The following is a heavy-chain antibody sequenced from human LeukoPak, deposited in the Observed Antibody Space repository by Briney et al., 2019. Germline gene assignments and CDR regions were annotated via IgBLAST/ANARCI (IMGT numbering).Heavy chain of an antibody. V-gene: IGHV3-21*01. CDR1: GFTFSTYN. J-gene: IGHJ4*02. Sequence: GGSLRLSCAASGFTFSTYNMNWVRQAPGKGLEWVSSISGSSSYIYYADSVKGRFSISRDNAKNSLYLQMNSLRAEDTAVYYCARDSAWIQFNDWGQGTLVTVSS. D-gene: IGHD5-18*01. CDR2: ISGSSSYI. CDR3: ARDSAWIQFND.